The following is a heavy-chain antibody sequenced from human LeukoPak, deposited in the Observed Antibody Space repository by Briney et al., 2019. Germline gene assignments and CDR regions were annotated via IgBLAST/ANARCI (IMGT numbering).Heavy chain of an antibody. Sequence: GGSLRLSCAASGFTFNAYAIHWVRQAPGRGLEWGSLVKGDGVTTDYANSVKGGFTVSRDNSKNSLYLQMSNLRTEDTALYYCVRDTGSGWDFDYWGQGTLVTVSS. CDR1: GFTFNAYA. D-gene: IGHD6-19*01. CDR3: VRDTGSGWDFDY. CDR2: VKGDGVTT. J-gene: IGHJ4*02. V-gene: IGHV3-43*02.